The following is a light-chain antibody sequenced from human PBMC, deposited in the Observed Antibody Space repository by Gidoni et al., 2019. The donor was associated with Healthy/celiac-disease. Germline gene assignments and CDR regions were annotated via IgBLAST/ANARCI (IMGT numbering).Light chain of an antibody. CDR1: SLRSYY. Sequence: SSLTQDPSVSVALGQTVRITCQGDSLRSYYASWYQQKPGQAPVLVIYGKNNRPSGIPDRFSGSSSGNTASLTITGAQAEDEADYYCNSRDSSGNHRVVFGGGTKLTVL. CDR2: GKN. J-gene: IGLJ2*01. CDR3: NSRDSSGNHRVV. V-gene: IGLV3-19*01.